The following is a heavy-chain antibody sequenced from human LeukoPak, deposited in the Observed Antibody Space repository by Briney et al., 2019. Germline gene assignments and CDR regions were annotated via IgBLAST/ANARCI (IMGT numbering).Heavy chain of an antibody. CDR1: GGSITDYY. D-gene: IGHD3-10*01. CDR3: ARHRSSGSLPIHYDY. V-gene: IGHV4-59*08. CDR2: IYYTGST. Sequence: SETLSLTCTVSGGSITDYYWNWIRQSPGKGLEWIGHIYYTGSTDYNPSLKSRVTISADTSKNQLSLKLSSVTAADTAVYYCARHRSSGSLPIHYDYWGQGTLVTVSS. J-gene: IGHJ4*02.